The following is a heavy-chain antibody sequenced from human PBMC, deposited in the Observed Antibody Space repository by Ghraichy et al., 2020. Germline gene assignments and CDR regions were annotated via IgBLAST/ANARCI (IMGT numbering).Heavy chain of an antibody. CDR1: GYTFTSYY. J-gene: IGHJ6*03. V-gene: IGHV1-46*01. D-gene: IGHD3-3*01. CDR2: INPSGGST. CDR3: ARADYDFWMGGTVPYYYYMDV. Sequence: ASVKVSCKASGYTFTSYYMHWVRQAPGQGLEWMGIINPSGGSTSYAQKFQGRVTMTRDTSTSTVYMELSSLRSEDTAVYYCARADYDFWMGGTVPYYYYMDVWGKGTTVTVSS.